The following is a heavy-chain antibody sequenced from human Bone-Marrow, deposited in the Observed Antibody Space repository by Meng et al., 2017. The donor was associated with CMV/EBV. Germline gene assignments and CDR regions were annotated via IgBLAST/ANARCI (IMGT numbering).Heavy chain of an antibody. Sequence: SETLSLTCTVSGGSVSSGSYYWSWIRQPPGKGLEWIGYIYYSGSTYYNPSLKSRVTISVDTSKNQFSLKLSSVTAADTAVYYCARDHIGCSSTSCYTYFDYWGQGTLVTVSS. J-gene: IGHJ4*02. CDR3: ARDHIGCSSTSCYTYFDY. CDR2: IYYSGST. D-gene: IGHD2-2*02. V-gene: IGHV4-61*01. CDR1: GGSVSSGSYY.